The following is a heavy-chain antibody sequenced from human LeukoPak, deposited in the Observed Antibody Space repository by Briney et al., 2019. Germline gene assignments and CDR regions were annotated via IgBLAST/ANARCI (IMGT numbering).Heavy chain of an antibody. J-gene: IGHJ3*01. D-gene: IGHD2-8*01. V-gene: IGHV4-4*02. CDR3: GRHANGDSSAAFDL. Sequence: PSETLSLTCAVSGDSISDKYWWRWVRQFPDKGLEWIGEVYRSEGTSYNPSLKSRVTVSIDYSKNQFSLNLRSVTAADTAVYYCGRHANGDSSAAFDLWGQGTMVFVSS. CDR1: GDSISDKYW. CDR2: VYRSEGT.